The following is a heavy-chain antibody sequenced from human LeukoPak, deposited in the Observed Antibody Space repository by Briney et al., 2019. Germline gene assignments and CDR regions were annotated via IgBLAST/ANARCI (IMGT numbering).Heavy chain of an antibody. J-gene: IGHJ4*02. Sequence: SETLSLTCTVSGGSISSYYWSWIRQPPGKGLEWIGYIYYSGSTNYNPSLKSRVTISVDTSKNQFSLKLSSVTAADTAVYHCARGRARPLGYWGQGTLVTVSS. D-gene: IGHD3-16*01. CDR3: ARGRARPLGY. CDR2: IYYSGST. CDR1: GGSISSYY. V-gene: IGHV4-59*01.